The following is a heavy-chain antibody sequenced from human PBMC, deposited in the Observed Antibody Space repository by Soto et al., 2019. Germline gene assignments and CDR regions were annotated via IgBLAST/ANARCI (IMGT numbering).Heavy chain of an antibody. CDR3: ARALGNYYYAMDV. V-gene: IGHV4-34*01. CDR1: GGSFSGYY. J-gene: IGHJ6*02. Sequence: SQTLSLTCSVYGGSFSGYYWSWIRQSPGKGLEWIGEINHSGSTKYNPSLKIRVIISVDTSKSQFSLRLSSVTAADTAVYYCARALGNYYYAMDVWGQGTTVTVSS. CDR2: INHSGST.